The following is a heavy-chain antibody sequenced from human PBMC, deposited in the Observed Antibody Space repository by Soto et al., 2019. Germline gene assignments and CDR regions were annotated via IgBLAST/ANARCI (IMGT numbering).Heavy chain of an antibody. Sequence: PSETLSLTCTVSGGSINSSDYNWSWIRQPPGKGLEWVGYIYHSGRAYYNPSLKSRLSMSVDTSKNQFSLNLSSVTAADTAVYYCASYIKGDYFDPWGQGTQVTVSS. CDR1: GGSINSSDYN. V-gene: IGHV4-30-4*01. CDR3: ASYIKGDYFDP. D-gene: IGHD4-4*01. J-gene: IGHJ4*02. CDR2: IYHSGRA.